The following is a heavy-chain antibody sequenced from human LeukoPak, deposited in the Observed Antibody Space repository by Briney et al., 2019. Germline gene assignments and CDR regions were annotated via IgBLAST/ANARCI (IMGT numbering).Heavy chain of an antibody. D-gene: IGHD6-19*01. CDR3: ARRGSGWYYFDY. CDR2: IYQDGST. CDR1: GYSISSGYH. Sequence: PSETLPLTCTVSGYSISSGYHWAWFRQTPGKGLEWLGSIYQDGSTYDNLSLKSRVTLSVDTSKNQFSLKLSSVTAADTAVYYCARRGSGWYYFDYWGQGTLVTVSS. J-gene: IGHJ4*02. V-gene: IGHV4-38-2*02.